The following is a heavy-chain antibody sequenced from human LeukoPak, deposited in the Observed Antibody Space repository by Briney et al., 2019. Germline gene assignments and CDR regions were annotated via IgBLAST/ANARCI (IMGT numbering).Heavy chain of an antibody. J-gene: IGHJ4*02. CDR2: LRGNGDA. Sequence: GGSLRLSCVASVFTFSSYAMSWVRETPARGLEWVSSLRGNGDAFYADSVKGRFTLSRDESRNTVYLQLNKLRVEDTAIYYCAKASWVSTADAVLWGQGTVVTVSS. D-gene: IGHD3-16*01. CDR1: VFTFSSYA. CDR3: AKASWVSTADAVL. V-gene: IGHV3-23*01.